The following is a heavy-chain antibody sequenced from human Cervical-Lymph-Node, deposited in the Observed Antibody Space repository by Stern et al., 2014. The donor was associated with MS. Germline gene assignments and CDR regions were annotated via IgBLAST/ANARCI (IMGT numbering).Heavy chain of an antibody. J-gene: IGHJ5*02. D-gene: IGHD1-26*01. CDR2: IYCDDDK. V-gene: IGHV2-5*02. Sequence: QVTLRESGPTLVKPTQTLTLTCTFSGFSLSTSGVGVGWIRQPPGKALEWLALIYCDDDKRYSPSLKSRLTITKDTSKNHVVLTMTNMDPVDTATYYCALTRWEVLFDPWGQGTLVTVSS. CDR1: GFSLSTSGVG. CDR3: ALTRWEVLFDP.